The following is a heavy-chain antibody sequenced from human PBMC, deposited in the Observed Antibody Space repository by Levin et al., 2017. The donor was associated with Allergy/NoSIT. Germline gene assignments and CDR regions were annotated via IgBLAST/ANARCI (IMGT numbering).Heavy chain of an antibody. Sequence: GESLKISCKGSGYSFTSYWIGWVRQMPGKGLEWMGIIYPGDSDTRYSPSFQGQVTISADKSISTAYLQWSSLKASDTAMYYCARLDGPAAISPGMDVWGQGTTVTVSS. CDR3: ARLDGPAAISPGMDV. CDR1: GYSFTSYW. V-gene: IGHV5-51*01. CDR2: IYPGDSDT. J-gene: IGHJ6*02. D-gene: IGHD2-2*02.